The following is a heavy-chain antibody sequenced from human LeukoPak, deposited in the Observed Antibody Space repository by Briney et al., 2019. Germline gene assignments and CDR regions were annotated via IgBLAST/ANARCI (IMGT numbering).Heavy chain of an antibody. D-gene: IGHD1-26*01. CDR2: INPHSGGT. J-gene: IGHJ5*02. CDR3: ARDRGGSYLGWFDP. Sequence: ASVKVSCKASGYTFTGYYIHWVRQAPGQGLEWMGWINPHSGGTNYAQKFQGRVTMTRDTSISTAYMELSRLRSDDTAVYYCARDRGGSYLGWFDPWGQGTLVTVSS. V-gene: IGHV1-2*02. CDR1: GYTFTGYY.